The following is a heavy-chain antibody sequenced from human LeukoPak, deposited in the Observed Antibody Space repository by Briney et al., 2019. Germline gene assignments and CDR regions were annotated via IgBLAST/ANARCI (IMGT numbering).Heavy chain of an antibody. CDR3: ARNFARNSGDYGNDAFDV. CDR1: GDSLNFYY. Sequence: SETLSLTCSVSGDSLNFYYWSWIHPAPHKGLKWIGYTSISGISYYNPSLKSRVTISLDTSKNHFSLNLTSLTAADTAVYYCARNFARNSGDYGNDAFDVWGQGTMVSVSS. CDR2: TSISGIS. J-gene: IGHJ3*01. D-gene: IGHD4-17*01. V-gene: IGHV4-4*08.